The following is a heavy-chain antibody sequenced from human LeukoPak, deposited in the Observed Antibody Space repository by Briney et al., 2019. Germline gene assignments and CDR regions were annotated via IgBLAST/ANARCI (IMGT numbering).Heavy chain of an antibody. D-gene: IGHD2/OR15-2a*01. CDR3: AKEQYPGYFDY. CDR2: IRFDATNK. Sequence: GGSLRLSCAASGFTFSSYWMSWVRQAPGKGLEWVSFIRFDATNKYYAASVKGRFTIPRDNSNNTLFLQLNDLRTEDTATYFCAKEQYPGYFDYWGQGTLVTVSS. V-gene: IGHV3-30*02. CDR1: GFTFSSYW. J-gene: IGHJ4*02.